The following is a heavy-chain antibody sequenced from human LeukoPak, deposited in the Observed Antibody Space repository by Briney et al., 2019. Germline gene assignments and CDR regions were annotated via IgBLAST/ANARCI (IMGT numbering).Heavy chain of an antibody. CDR1: GFTFGDYA. D-gene: IGHD3-3*01. V-gene: IGHV3-11*01. J-gene: IGHJ4*02. CDR3: ARDQSYYGV. Sequence: GGSLRLSCTASGFTFGDYAMSWVRQAPGKGLEWVSGISSSGSTIYYADSVKGRFTISRDNAKNSLYLQMNSLRAEDTAVYYCARDQSYYGVWGQGTLVTVSS. CDR2: ISSSGSTI.